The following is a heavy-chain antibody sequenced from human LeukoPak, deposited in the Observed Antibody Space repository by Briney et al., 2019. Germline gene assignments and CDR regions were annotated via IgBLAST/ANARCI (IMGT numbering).Heavy chain of an antibody. J-gene: IGHJ4*02. V-gene: IGHV1-18*01. CDR2: ISAYNGNT. CDR1: GYTFTSYG. CDR3: ARDPDFTNLGYSYGDY. Sequence: ASVKVYCKASGYTFTSYGISWVRQAPGQGLEWMGWISAYNGNTNYAQKLQGRVTMTTDTSTSTAYMELRSLRSDDTAVYYCARDPDFTNLGYSYGDYWGQGTLVTVSS. D-gene: IGHD5-18*01.